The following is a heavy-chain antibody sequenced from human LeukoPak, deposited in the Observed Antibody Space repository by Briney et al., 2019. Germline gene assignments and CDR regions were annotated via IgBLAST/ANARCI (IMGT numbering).Heavy chain of an antibody. D-gene: IGHD5-18*01. CDR1: GGSISSYY. CDR3: ARANRYSYGLNWFDP. V-gene: IGHV4-59*01. J-gene: IGHJ5*02. Sequence: SETLSLTCTVSGGSISSYYWSWIRQPPGKGLEWIGYIYYSGSTNYNPSLKSRVTISVDTSKNQFSLKLSSVTAADKAVYYCARANRYSYGLNWFDPWGQGTLVTVSS. CDR2: IYYSGST.